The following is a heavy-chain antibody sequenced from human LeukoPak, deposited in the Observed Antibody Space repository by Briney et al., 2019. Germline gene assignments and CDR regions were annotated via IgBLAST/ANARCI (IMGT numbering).Heavy chain of an antibody. CDR1: GFTFSSYG. CDR2: IRYDGSNK. Sequence: GGSLRLSCAASGFTFSSYGMHWVRQAPGKGLEWVAFIRYDGSNKYYADSVKGRFTISRDNSKNTLYLQMNSLRAEDTAVYYCAKDTSSGWFSLEYWGQGTLVTVSS. V-gene: IGHV3-30*02. J-gene: IGHJ4*02. D-gene: IGHD6-19*01. CDR3: AKDTSSGWFSLEY.